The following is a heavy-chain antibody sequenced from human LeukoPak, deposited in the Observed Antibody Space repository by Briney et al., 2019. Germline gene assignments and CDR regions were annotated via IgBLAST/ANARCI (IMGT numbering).Heavy chain of an antibody. CDR2: INPNSGGT. CDR3: ARPRWRLFGDTTFDY. CDR1: GYTFTVYY. V-gene: IGHV1-2*02. Sequence: ASVTVSCKASGYTFTVYYMHWVRQAPGQGREWMGWINPNSGGTNYAQKFQGRVTMTRDTSISTAYMELSRLRSDDTAVYYCARPRWRLFGDTTFDYWGQGTLVTVSS. D-gene: IGHD3-10*02. J-gene: IGHJ4*02.